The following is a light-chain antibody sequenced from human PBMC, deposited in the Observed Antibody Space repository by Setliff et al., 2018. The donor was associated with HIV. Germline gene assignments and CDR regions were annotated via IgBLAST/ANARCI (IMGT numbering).Light chain of an antibody. CDR3: QVWDSSSDHHV. V-gene: IGLV3-21*04. J-gene: IGLJ1*01. Sequence: SSELTPPPSVSVAPGKTARITCGGDNIGSKSVHWYQQKPGQAPVLVIYYDSDRPSGIPERFSGSNSGNTATLTISRVEAGDEADHYCQVWDSSSDHHVFGTGTKVTVL. CDR2: YDS. CDR1: NIGSKS.